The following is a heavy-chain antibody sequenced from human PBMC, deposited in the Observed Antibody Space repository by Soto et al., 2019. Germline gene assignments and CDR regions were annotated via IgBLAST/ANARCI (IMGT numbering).Heavy chain of an antibody. V-gene: IGHV3-30*03. Sequence: QVQLVESGGGVVQPGRSLRLSCAASGFTFSHYGIHWVRQAPGKGLAWLAVISYDGSNKHYADSVKGRFTVSRDNSKNTLYLQMTSLRAEDTAVYFCARYSGKYQGPIDYWGQGTLVTVSS. CDR1: GFTFSHYG. CDR3: ARYSGKYQGPIDY. D-gene: IGHD1-26*01. J-gene: IGHJ4*02. CDR2: ISYDGSNK.